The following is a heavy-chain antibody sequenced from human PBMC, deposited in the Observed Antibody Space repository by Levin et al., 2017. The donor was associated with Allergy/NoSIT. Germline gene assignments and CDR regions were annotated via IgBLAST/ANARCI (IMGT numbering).Heavy chain of an antibody. V-gene: IGHV3-23*01. J-gene: IGHJ4*02. D-gene: IGHD2-2*01. CDR2: ISGSGGST. CDR1: GFTFSSYA. CDR3: AKDRTIVVPAAAYFDY. Sequence: GESLKISCAASGFTFSSYAMSWVRQAPGKGLEWVSAISGSGGSTYYADSVKGRFTISRDNSKNTLYLQMNSLRAEDTAVYYCAKDRTIVVPAAAYFDYWGQGTLVTVSS.